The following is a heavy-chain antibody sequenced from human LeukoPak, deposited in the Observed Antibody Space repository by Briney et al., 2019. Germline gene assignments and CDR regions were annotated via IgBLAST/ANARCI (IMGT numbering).Heavy chain of an antibody. J-gene: IGHJ6*02. V-gene: IGHV4-61*02. CDR2: IYTSGST. Sequence: SETLSLTCTVSGGSISSGSYCWGWIRQPAGKGLEWIGRIYTSGSTNYNPSLKSRVTISVDTSKNQFSLKLSSVTAADTAVYYCARDILAAAGTHYGMDVWGQGTTVTVSS. D-gene: IGHD6-13*01. CDR3: ARDILAAAGTHYGMDV. CDR1: GGSISSGSYC.